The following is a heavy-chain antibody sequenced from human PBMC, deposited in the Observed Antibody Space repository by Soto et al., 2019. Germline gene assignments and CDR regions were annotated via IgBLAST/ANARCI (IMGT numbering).Heavy chain of an antibody. CDR1: GGTFSSYT. CDR2: IIPILGIA. Sequence: QVQLVQSGAEVKKPGSSVKVSCKASGGTFSSYTISWVRQAPGQGLEWMGRIIPILGIANYAQKFQGRVTITADKSTSTAYMERSSLRSEDTAVYYCARPANYDSSGYYYPLDYWGQGTLVTVSS. D-gene: IGHD3-22*01. V-gene: IGHV1-69*02. CDR3: ARPANYDSSGYYYPLDY. J-gene: IGHJ4*02.